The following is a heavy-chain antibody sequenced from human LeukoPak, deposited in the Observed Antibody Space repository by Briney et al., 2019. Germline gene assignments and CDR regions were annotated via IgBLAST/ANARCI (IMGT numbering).Heavy chain of an antibody. D-gene: IGHD3-3*01. CDR2: IYYSGST. V-gene: IGHV4-39*02. CDR1: GGSISTNNYY. J-gene: IGHJ4*02. Sequence: SETLSLTCTVSGGSISTNNYYWGWIRQPPGKGLEWIGSIYYSGSTYYNPSLKSRVTIFVDTSKNHFSLKLSSVTAADTAVYYCAREHHSRTYYDFWSGYTGGWYFDYWGQGTLVTVSS. CDR3: AREHHSRTYYDFWSGYTGGWYFDY.